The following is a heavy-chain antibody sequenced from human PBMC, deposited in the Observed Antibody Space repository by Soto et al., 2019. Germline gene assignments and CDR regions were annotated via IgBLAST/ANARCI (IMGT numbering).Heavy chain of an antibody. CDR1: GGSFINFA. Sequence: GXSVKVTCKAFGGSFINFAIIWVRQAPGHGLEWVGGILPIFGTTIYAQKLKDRVTITADKSTTTVYMEMSGLRSEDTAMYYCATVDTTLITDYWGRGTLVTVSS. D-gene: IGHD5-18*01. J-gene: IGHJ4*01. V-gene: IGHV1-69*06. CDR2: ILPIFGTT. CDR3: ATVDTTLITDY.